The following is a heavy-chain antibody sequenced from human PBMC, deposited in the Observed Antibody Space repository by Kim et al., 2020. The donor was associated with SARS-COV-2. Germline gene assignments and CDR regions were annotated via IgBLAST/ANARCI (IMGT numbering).Heavy chain of an antibody. Sequence: NNDGTNPNFADSVKGRFTISGDQSRNTVYLQMNSLGAEDTALYYCTTVFEYWGQGTLVTVSS. CDR3: TTVFEY. V-gene: IGHV3-74*01. J-gene: IGHJ4*02. CDR2: NNDGTNP.